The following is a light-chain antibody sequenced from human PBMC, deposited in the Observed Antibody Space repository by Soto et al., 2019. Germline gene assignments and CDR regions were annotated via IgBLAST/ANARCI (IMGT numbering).Light chain of an antibody. V-gene: IGLV2-14*01. CDR2: DVS. CDR3: SSYTSSSLYV. CDR1: SSDIGGYNY. J-gene: IGLJ1*01. Sequence: QSALTQPASVSGSPGQSITISCTGTSSDIGGYNYVSWYQQHPGKAPKLMIYDVSNRPSGVSNRFSGSKSGNTASLTISGLQADDEADYYCSSYTSSSLYVFGPGTKVTVL.